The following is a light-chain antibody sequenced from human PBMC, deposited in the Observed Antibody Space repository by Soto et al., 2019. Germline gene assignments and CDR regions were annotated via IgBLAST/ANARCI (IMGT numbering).Light chain of an antibody. V-gene: IGLV2-8*01. Sequence: QSALTQPPSASGSPGQSVTISCAGTINDVGGYNYVSWYQQHPGKVPQLMIYQVTKRPSGVPDRFSAPKSDTTASLTISGLQAEDEGDYYCMSYAGGNRFVFGTGTKLTVL. J-gene: IGLJ1*01. CDR2: QVT. CDR1: INDVGGYNY. CDR3: MSYAGGNRFV.